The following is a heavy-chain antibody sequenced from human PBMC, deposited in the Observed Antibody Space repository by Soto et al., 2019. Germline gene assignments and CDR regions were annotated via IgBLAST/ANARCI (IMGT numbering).Heavy chain of an antibody. CDR1: GFSFTSNW. CDR2: IYLGDSDT. J-gene: IGHJ4*02. V-gene: IGHV5-51*03. Sequence: EVQLVQSGAEVKKPGESLKISCEGSGFSFTSNWIGWVRQMPGKGLEWMGTIYLGDSDTRYSPCFQGQVNISADKSISTAYLQWSSLKASDNAMYYCAALSSGNYYFDYWVQGTLVTVSS. CDR3: AALSSGNYYFDY. D-gene: IGHD1-26*01.